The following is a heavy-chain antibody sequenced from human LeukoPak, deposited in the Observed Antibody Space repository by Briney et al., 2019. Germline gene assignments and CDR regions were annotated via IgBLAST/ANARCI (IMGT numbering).Heavy chain of an antibody. D-gene: IGHD2-8*02. Sequence: GGSLRLSCAASGFTFSSYSMNWVRQAPGKGLEWVSSISSSSSYIYYADSVKGRFTISRDNAKNSLYLQMNSLRAEYTAVYYCARDPLSGRYAFDIWGQGTMVTVSS. CDR2: ISSSSSYI. CDR1: GFTFSSYS. J-gene: IGHJ3*02. CDR3: ARDPLSGRYAFDI. V-gene: IGHV3-21*01.